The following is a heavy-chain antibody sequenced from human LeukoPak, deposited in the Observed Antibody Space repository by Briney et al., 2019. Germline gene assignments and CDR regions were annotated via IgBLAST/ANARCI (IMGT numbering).Heavy chain of an antibody. J-gene: IGHJ3*02. CDR3: ARSDYSGSGTYTEFDAFDI. CDR1: GGSISSSGYY. D-gene: IGHD3-10*01. CDR2: VDYTGIT. V-gene: IGHV4-39*07. Sequence: SETLSLTCTVSGGSISSSGYYWGWIRQPPGKGLEWIGSVDYTGITSHSPSLKSRVTISMDTSKNQFSLKLSSVTAADSAVYYCARSDYSGSGTYTEFDAFDIWGQGPMVTVSS.